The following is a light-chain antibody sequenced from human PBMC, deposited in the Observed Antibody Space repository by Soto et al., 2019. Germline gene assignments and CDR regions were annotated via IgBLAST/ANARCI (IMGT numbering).Light chain of an antibody. V-gene: IGKV1-27*01. CDR1: QGIAPY. Sequence: DVQMTQSPSSLSAFVGDRVTITCRASQGIAPYFAWFQQKPGKVPKLLIYATSTLQSGVPSRFSGSGSGTDFTLTINSLQPEDVATYYCQKYNSAPLTFGGGTEVEIK. CDR2: ATS. CDR3: QKYNSAPLT. J-gene: IGKJ4*01.